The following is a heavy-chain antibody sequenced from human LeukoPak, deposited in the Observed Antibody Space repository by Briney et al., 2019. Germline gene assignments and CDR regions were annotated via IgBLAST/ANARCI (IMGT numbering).Heavy chain of an antibody. CDR2: IKQDGNEK. CDR3: ARARGMRYYYDSSGSRGVFDY. J-gene: IGHJ4*02. Sequence: GGSLRLSCAVSGFTSSDYWMSWVRQAPGKRLEWVANIKQDGNEKYYVDSVKGRFTISRDNAKNSLYLQMNSLRAEDTAVYYCARARGMRYYYDSSGSRGVFDYWGQGTLVTVSS. V-gene: IGHV3-7*01. D-gene: IGHD3-22*01. CDR1: GFTSSDYW.